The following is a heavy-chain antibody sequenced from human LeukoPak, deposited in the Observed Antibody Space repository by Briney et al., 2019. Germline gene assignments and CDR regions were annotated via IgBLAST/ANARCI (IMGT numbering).Heavy chain of an antibody. Sequence: PSETLSLTCTVSGGSISTSNYYWGWIRQPPGKGQEWIGNIYYSGSTYYNPSLKSRVTISVDTSKNQFSLKLSSVTAADTAVYYCASDDHIVVEGRKYSSSWYGRVYGMDVWGQGTTVTVSS. V-gene: IGHV4-39*07. CDR3: ASDDHIVVEGRKYSSSWYGRVYGMDV. CDR2: IYYSGST. J-gene: IGHJ6*02. D-gene: IGHD6-13*01. CDR1: GGSISTSNYY.